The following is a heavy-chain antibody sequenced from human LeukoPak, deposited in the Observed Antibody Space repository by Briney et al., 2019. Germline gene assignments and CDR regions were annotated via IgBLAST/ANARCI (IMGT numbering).Heavy chain of an antibody. V-gene: IGHV4-59*01. Sequence: TSETLSLTCTVSGGSISSYYWSWIRQPPGKGLEWIGYIYYSGSTNYNPSLKNRVTISLGTSKNQFSQKLSSVTAADPAVYYCARGPLYCSGCSCYSTHDAFDIWGQGTMVTVSS. CDR3: ARGPLYCSGCSCYSTHDAFDI. CDR2: IYYSGST. D-gene: IGHD2-15*01. CDR1: GGSISSYY. J-gene: IGHJ3*02.